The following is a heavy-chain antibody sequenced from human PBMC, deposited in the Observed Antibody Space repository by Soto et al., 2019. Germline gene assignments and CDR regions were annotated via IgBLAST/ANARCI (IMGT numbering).Heavy chain of an antibody. CDR1: GFTFSSYG. Sequence: GGSLRLSCAASGFTFSSYGMYWVRQAPGKGLEWVAVIWYDGSNKYYADSVKGRFTISRDNSKNTLYLQMNSLRAEDTAVYYCARDPGNSSSSGFYYYYGMDVWGQGTTVTVSS. CDR3: ARDPGNSSSSGFYYYYGMDV. CDR2: IWYDGSNK. V-gene: IGHV3-33*01. D-gene: IGHD6-6*01. J-gene: IGHJ6*02.